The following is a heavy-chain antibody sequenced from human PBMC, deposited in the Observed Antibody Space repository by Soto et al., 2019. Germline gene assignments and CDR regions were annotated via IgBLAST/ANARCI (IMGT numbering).Heavy chain of an antibody. Sequence: ASVKVSCKASGYTFTSYGISWVRQAPGQGLEWMGWISVYNGNTNYAQKFQGRVTMTTDTSTSTAYMELRSLRSDDTAVYYCARTITIFGVVIPYYYYMDVWGKGTTVTVSS. D-gene: IGHD3-3*01. CDR2: ISVYNGNT. J-gene: IGHJ6*03. CDR1: GYTFTSYG. V-gene: IGHV1-18*01. CDR3: ARTITIFGVVIPYYYYMDV.